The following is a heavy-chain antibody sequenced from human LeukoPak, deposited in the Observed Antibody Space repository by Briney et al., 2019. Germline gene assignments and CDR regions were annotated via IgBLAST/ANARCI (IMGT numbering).Heavy chain of an antibody. CDR3: ARGPFSDYFDY. CDR1: GGSISSGGYS. J-gene: IGHJ4*02. CDR2: IYHSGST. Sequence: SETLSLTCAVSGGSISSGGYSWRWIRQPPGKGLEWIGYIYHSGSTYYNPSLKSRVTISVDRSKNQFSLKLSSVTAADTAVYYCARGPFSDYFDYWGQGTLVTVSS. V-gene: IGHV4-30-2*01. D-gene: IGHD6-19*01.